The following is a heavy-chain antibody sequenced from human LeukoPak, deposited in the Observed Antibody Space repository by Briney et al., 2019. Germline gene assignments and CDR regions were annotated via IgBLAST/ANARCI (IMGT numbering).Heavy chain of an antibody. V-gene: IGHV3-43D*03. CDR2: ISWDGGST. D-gene: IGHD3-10*01. CDR1: GFTFDDYA. CDR3: AKPRGSGSYFDY. Sequence: PGGSLRLSCAASGFTFDDYAMHWVRQAPGKGLEWVSLISWDGGSTYYADSVKGRFTISRDNSKNTLYLQMNSLRAEDTAVYYCAKPRGSGSYFDYWGQGTLVTVSS. J-gene: IGHJ4*02.